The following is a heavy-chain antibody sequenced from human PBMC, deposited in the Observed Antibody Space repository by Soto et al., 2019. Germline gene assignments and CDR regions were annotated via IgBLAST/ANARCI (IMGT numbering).Heavy chain of an antibody. CDR2: IYYSGST. D-gene: IGHD3-10*01. CDR3: AIPSGFGPIDAFDI. J-gene: IGHJ3*02. Sequence: SETLSLTCTVSGGSISSGGYYWSWIRQHPGKGLEWIGYIYYSGSTYYNPSLKSRVTISVDTSKNQFSLKLSSVTAADTAGYYCAIPSGFGPIDAFDIWGQGTMVTVSS. CDR1: GGSISSGGYY. V-gene: IGHV4-31*03.